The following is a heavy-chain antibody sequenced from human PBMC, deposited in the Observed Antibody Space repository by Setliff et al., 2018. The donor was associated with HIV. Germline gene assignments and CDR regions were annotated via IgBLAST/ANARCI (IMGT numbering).Heavy chain of an antibody. CDR3: ASKVYCTYGVCLDAFDV. J-gene: IGHJ3*01. Sequence: PSETLSLTCTVSGGSISSGGFYWSWIRQHPGKGLEWIGYIYYSGSTYYNPSLKSRVTISVVTSKNQFSLKMISVTAADTAGYFCASKVYCTYGVCLDAFDVWGQGTMVTVSS. D-gene: IGHD2-8*01. CDR1: GGSISSGGFY. V-gene: IGHV4-39*07. CDR2: IYYSGST.